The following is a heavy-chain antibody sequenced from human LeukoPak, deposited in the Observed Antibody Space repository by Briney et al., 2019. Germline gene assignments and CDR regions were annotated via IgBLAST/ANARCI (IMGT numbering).Heavy chain of an antibody. Sequence: GGSLRLSCATSGFTFSDAWMTWVRQAQGKGLEWVGRIKTKGEGGTVDYAAPVKGRFTISRDDSKNTFYLQMDSLKTEDTAMYYCMSDLDNWGQGTPVTVSS. J-gene: IGHJ4*02. CDR2: IKTKGEGGTV. CDR1: GFTFSDAW. CDR3: MSDLDN. V-gene: IGHV3-15*01.